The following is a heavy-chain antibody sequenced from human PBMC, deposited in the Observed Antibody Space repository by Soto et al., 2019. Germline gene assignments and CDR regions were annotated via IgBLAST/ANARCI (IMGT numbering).Heavy chain of an antibody. CDR2: INPSGGST. D-gene: IGHD3-10*01. CDR3: ARERITMVRGSEGGFYX. Sequence: ASVKVSCKASGYTFTSYYMHWVRQAPGQGLEWMGIINPSGGSTSYAHKFQGRVTMTRDTSTSTVYMELSSLRSEDTAVYYCARERITMVRGSEGGFYXWGQGTLVTVSX. V-gene: IGHV1-46*01. CDR1: GYTFTSYY. J-gene: IGHJ4*02.